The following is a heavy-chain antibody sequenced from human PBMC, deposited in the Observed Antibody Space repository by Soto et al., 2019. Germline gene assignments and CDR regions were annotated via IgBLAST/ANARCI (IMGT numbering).Heavy chain of an antibody. V-gene: IGHV3-7*03. CDR2: IKQDGSEK. CDR1: GFTFSSYW. CDR3: ARDLTTVVILKVAFDI. Sequence: EVQLVESGGGLVQPGGSLRLSCAASGFTFSSYWMSWVRQAPGKGLEWVANIKQDGSEKYYVDSVKGRFTISRDNAKISLYLQMNSLRAEDTAVYYCARDLTTVVILKVAFDIWGQGTMVTVSS. J-gene: IGHJ3*02. D-gene: IGHD4-17*01.